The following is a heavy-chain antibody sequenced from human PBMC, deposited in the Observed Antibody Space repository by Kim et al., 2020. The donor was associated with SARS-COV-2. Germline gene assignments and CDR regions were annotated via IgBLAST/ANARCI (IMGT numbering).Heavy chain of an antibody. CDR2: IKQDGTQQ. CDR3: ARTLTGTTESFEY. V-gene: IGHV3-7*03. J-gene: IGHJ1*01. Sequence: GGSLRLSCAASGFTFGSYWMTWVRQAPGKGLEWVANIKQDGTQQYYVDSVRGRFTVSRDGANVYLQMNSLRTEDTAVYYCARTLTGTTESFEYWGRGTLVTVSS. CDR1: GFTFGSYW. D-gene: IGHD3-9*01.